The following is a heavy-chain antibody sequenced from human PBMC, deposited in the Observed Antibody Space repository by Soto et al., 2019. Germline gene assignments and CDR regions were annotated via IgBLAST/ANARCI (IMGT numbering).Heavy chain of an antibody. D-gene: IGHD3-10*01. CDR1: GGNLTTHT. Sequence: QVPLVQSGAQIKRPGSSLKISCKISGGNLTTHTINWVRQAPGQGLEYLGGIIPMFGSPNYAQKFQGRVTIIADNSTTTPYLQLSGLTSADTAIYYCARDFRARLSWREVYLADWDQGTLVTVSS. CDR2: IIPMFGSP. V-gene: IGHV1-69*06. J-gene: IGHJ4*02. CDR3: ARDFRARLSWREVYLAD.